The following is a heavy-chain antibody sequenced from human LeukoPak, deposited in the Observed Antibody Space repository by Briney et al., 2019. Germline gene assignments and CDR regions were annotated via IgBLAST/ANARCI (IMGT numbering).Heavy chain of an antibody. J-gene: IGHJ5*02. CDR1: GGTFSSYA. V-gene: IGHV1-18*01. CDR2: ISAYNGNT. CDR3: ARDGSGDSSGWYGRSYNWFDP. Sequence: ASVKVSCKASGGTFSSYAISWVRQAPGQGLEWMGWISAYNGNTNYAQKLQGRVTMTTDTSTSTAYMELRSLRSDDTAVYYCARDGSGDSSGWYGRSYNWFDPWGQGTLVTVSS. D-gene: IGHD6-19*01.